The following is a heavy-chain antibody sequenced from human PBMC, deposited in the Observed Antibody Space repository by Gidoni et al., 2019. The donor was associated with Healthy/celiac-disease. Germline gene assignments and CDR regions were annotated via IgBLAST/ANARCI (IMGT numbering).Heavy chain of an antibody. D-gene: IGHD6-13*01. CDR2: ISYDGSNK. CDR3: SSDPAAAGTVVGMDV. Sequence: QVQLVESGGGVVKSGRSLRLHCAASGFTFRSYGMHWFRQAPGKGLEWVAVISYDGSNKYYADSVKGRFTISRDNSKNTLYLQMNSLRAEDTAVYYCSSDPAAAGTVVGMDVWGQGTTVTVSS. CDR1: GFTFRSYG. V-gene: IGHV3-30*03. J-gene: IGHJ6*02.